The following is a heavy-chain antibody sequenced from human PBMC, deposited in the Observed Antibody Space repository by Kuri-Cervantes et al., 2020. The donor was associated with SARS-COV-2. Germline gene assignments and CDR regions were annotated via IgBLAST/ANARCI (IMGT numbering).Heavy chain of an antibody. CDR3: ARASEEHMIVVVITTGGWFDP. V-gene: IGHV4-34*01. Sequence: GSLRLSCAVYGGSFSGYYWSWIRQPPGKGLEWIGEINHSGSTNYNPSLKSRVTISVDTSKNQFSLKLSSVTAADTAVYYCARASEEHMIVVVITTGGWFDPWGQGTPVTVSS. CDR2: INHSGST. D-gene: IGHD3-22*01. CDR1: GGSFSGYY. J-gene: IGHJ5*02.